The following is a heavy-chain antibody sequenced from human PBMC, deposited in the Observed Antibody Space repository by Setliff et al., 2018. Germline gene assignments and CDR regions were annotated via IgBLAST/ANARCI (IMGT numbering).Heavy chain of an antibody. Sequence: GGSLRLSCAASGFTFDDYAMHWVRQAPGKGLEWVSGISWNSGSIGYADSVKGRFTISRDNAKNSLYLQMNSLRAEDTAFYHCALFGDRDTFDTWGQGTMVTVSS. D-gene: IGHD3-16*01. CDR1: GFTFDDYA. V-gene: IGHV3-9*01. CDR3: ALFGDRDTFDT. J-gene: IGHJ3*02. CDR2: ISWNSGSI.